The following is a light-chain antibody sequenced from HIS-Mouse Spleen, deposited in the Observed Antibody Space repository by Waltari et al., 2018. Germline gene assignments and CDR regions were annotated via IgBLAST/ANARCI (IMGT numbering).Light chain of an antibody. J-gene: IGLJ2*01. Sequence: QSVLTQPPSASGTPGQRVTISCSGSSSNIGSNTVNWYQQPPGTAPKLLIYSNNQRPSGVPDRFSGSKSGTSASLAISVLQSEDEADYYCAAWDDSLNGVVFGGGTKLTVL. CDR1: SSNIGSNT. CDR2: SNN. V-gene: IGLV1-44*01. CDR3: AAWDDSLNGVV.